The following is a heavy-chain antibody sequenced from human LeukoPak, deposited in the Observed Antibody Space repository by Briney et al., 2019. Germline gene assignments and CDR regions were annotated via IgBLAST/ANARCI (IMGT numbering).Heavy chain of an antibody. J-gene: IGHJ4*02. D-gene: IGHD3-22*01. Sequence: SETLSLTCTVSGGSISSYYWSWIRQPAGKGLEWIGYIYYSGSTNYNPSLKSRVTISVDTSKNQFSLKLSSVTAADTAVYYCARRITMIAGYYFDYWGQGTLVTVSS. CDR3: ARRITMIAGYYFDY. V-gene: IGHV4-59*08. CDR2: IYYSGST. CDR1: GGSISSYY.